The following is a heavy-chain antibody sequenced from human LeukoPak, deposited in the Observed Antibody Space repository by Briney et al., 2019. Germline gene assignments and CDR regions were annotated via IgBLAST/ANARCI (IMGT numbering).Heavy chain of an antibody. CDR1: GYSFTSYW. V-gene: IGHV5-51*01. J-gene: IGHJ6*03. CDR2: IYPGDSDT. CDR3: ARQGGGTTWDYYYYMDV. D-gene: IGHD1-1*01. Sequence: GESLKISCKGSGYSFTSYWIGWVRQMPGKGLEWMGIIYPGDSDTRHSPSFQGQVTISADKSISTAYLQWSSLKASDTAMYYCARQGGGTTWDYYYYMDVWGKGTTVTISS.